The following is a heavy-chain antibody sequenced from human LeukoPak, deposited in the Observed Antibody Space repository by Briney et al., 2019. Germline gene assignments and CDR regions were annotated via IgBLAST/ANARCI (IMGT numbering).Heavy chain of an antibody. CDR3: ARVEDCSSTSCHAPMDV. D-gene: IGHD2-2*01. CDR2: IIPIFGTA. CDR1: GYTFTSYG. J-gene: IGHJ6*03. V-gene: IGHV1-69*13. Sequence: ASVKVSCKASGYTFTSYGISWVRQAPGQGLEWMGGIIPIFGTANYAQKFQGRVTITADESTSTAYMELSSLRSEDTAVYYCARVEDCSSTSCHAPMDVWGKGTTVTVSS.